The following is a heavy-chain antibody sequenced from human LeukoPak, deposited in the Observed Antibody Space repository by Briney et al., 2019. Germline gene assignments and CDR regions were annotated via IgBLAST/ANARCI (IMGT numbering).Heavy chain of an antibody. V-gene: IGHV3-9*01. J-gene: IGHJ4*02. CDR1: GFTFDDYA. CDR3: ARDAGLAAAGTMVDY. Sequence: GGSLRLSCAASGFTFDDYAMHWVRQAPGKGLEWVSGISWNSGSIGYADSVKGRFTISRDNAENSLYLQMNSLRAEDTALYYCARDAGLAAAGTMVDYWGQGTLVTVSS. D-gene: IGHD6-13*01. CDR2: ISWNSGSI.